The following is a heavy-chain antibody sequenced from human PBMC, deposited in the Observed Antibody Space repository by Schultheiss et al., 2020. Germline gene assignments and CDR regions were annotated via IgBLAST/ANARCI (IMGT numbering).Heavy chain of an antibody. CDR2: INSDGSST. J-gene: IGHJ3*02. CDR3: AKGVAYLDAFDI. CDR1: GFTFSSYW. Sequence: GGSLRLSCAASGFTFSSYWMHWVRQAPGKGLVWVSRINSDGSSTSYADSVKGRFTISRDNSKNTLYLQVNSLRAEDSAVYYCAKGVAYLDAFDIWGLGTMVTVSS. V-gene: IGHV3-74*01.